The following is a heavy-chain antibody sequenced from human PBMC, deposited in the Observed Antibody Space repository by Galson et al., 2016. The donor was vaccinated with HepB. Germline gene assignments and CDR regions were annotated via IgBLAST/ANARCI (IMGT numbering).Heavy chain of an antibody. V-gene: IGHV3-53*01. CDR2: IFSAGTT. Sequence: SLRLSCAASGFSVSSNYLSWVRQAPGKGLEWVSVIFSAGTTYYADSGKGRFTISRGNSKNTLYLQMNSLRAEDTAVYYCARDSGSVSFDYWGQGTLVTVSS. J-gene: IGHJ4*02. CDR1: GFSVSSNY. CDR3: ARDSGSVSFDY. D-gene: IGHD1-26*01.